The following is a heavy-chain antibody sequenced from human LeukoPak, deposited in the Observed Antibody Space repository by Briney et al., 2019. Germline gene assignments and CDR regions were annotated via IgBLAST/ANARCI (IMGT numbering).Heavy chain of an antibody. J-gene: IGHJ4*02. CDR1: GFTFSSYS. D-gene: IGHD6-6*01. CDR3: ARAGIKSLEYSSSSGDF. Sequence: PGRSLRLSCTASGFTFSSYSMNWVRQAPGKGLEWVSSISSSSSYIYYADSVKGRFTISRDNAKNSLYLQMNSLRAEDTAVYYCARAGIKSLEYSSSSGDFRGQGTLVTVSS. CDR2: ISSSSSYI. V-gene: IGHV3-21*01.